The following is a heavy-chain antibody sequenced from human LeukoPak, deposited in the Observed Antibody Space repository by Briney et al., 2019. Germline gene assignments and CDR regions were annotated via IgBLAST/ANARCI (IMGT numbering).Heavy chain of an antibody. Sequence: GGSLRLSCAASGFTFSTYSMNWVRQAPGKGLEWISYITSSSSTIYYADSVKGRFTISGDNAKNSLYLQMTSLRAEDTAVYYCASDRICWGQGTLVTVSS. CDR1: GFTFSTYS. CDR2: ITSSSSTI. V-gene: IGHV3-48*01. CDR3: ASDRIC. J-gene: IGHJ4*02. D-gene: IGHD2-15*01.